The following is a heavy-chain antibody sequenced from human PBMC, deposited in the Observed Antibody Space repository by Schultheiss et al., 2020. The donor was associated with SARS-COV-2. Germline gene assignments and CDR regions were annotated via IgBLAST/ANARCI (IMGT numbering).Heavy chain of an antibody. D-gene: IGHD5-18*01. CDR1: GFTFSGYG. Sequence: GGSLRLSCAASGFTFSGYGMHWVRQAPGKGLEWVAVIWYDGSNKYDADSVKGRFTISRDNSKNTLYLQMNSLRAEDTAVYYCARDGGQTWIQYWLIHWGQGTMVTVSS. CDR3: ARDGGQTWIQYWLIH. V-gene: IGHV3-33*08. J-gene: IGHJ4*02. CDR2: IWYDGSNK.